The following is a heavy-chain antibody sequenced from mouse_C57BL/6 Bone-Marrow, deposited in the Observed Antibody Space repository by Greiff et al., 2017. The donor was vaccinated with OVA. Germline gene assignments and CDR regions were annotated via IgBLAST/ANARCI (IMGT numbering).Heavy chain of an antibody. J-gene: IGHJ4*01. CDR1: GYTFTDYY. Sequence: VQLKESGPVLVKPGASVKMSCKASGYTFTDYYMNWVKQSHGKSLEWIGVINPYNGGTSYNQKFKGKATLTVDKSSSTAYMELNSPTSEDSAVYYCARLSLYAVDYWGQGTSVTVSS. V-gene: IGHV1-19*01. CDR2: INPYNGGT. D-gene: IGHD6-2*01. CDR3: ARLSLYAVDY.